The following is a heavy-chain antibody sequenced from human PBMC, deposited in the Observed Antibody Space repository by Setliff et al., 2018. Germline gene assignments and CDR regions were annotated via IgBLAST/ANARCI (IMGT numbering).Heavy chain of an antibody. Sequence: SDRRGNYYWGWIRQPPGKGLEWIATIHYSGSTYYNPSLKSRVTTSVDTSKNQFSLKLSSVTAADTAVYYCARQGRKSDSRGYYYWTDFDYWGQGALVTVSS. CDR3: ARQGRKSDSRGYYYWTDFDY. CDR2: IHYSGST. D-gene: IGHD3-22*01. J-gene: IGHJ4*02. V-gene: IGHV4-39*01. CDR1: SDRRGNYY.